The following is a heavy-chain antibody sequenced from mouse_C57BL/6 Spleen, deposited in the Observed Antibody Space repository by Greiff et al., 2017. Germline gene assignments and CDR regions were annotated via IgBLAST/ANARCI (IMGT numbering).Heavy chain of an antibody. V-gene: IGHV5-9*01. J-gene: IGHJ2*01. CDR1: GFTFSSYT. CDR2: ISGGGGNT. CDR3: ARGGGGGVSYFDY. D-gene: IGHD6-2*01. Sequence: EVQLVESGGGLVKPGGSLKLSCAASGFTFSSYTMSWVRQTPEKRLEWVATISGGGGNTYYPDSVKGRFTISRDTDRNTLYLQMSRLRSEDTALYYCARGGGGGVSYFDYWGQGTTLTVSS.